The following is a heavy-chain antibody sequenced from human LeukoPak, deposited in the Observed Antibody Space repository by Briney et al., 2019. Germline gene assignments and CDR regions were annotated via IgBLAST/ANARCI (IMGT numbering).Heavy chain of an antibody. CDR3: ARDLQYKWHDVFYAMDV. CDR1: GFTFSSYA. V-gene: IGHV3-23*01. Sequence: GGSLRLSCAASGFTFSSYAMSWVRQAPGKGLEWVSAISGSGGSTYYADSVKGRFTISRDNSKNTLYLQMNSLRPEDTAVYYCARDLQYKWHDVFYAMDVWGQGTTVTVSS. CDR2: ISGSGGST. J-gene: IGHJ6*02. D-gene: IGHD1-1*01.